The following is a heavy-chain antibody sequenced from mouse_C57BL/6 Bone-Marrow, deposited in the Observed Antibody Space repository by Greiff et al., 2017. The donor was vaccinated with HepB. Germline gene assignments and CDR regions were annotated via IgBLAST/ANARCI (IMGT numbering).Heavy chain of an antibody. Sequence: EVKLMESGGGLVQPGGSMKLSCAASGFTFSDAWMDWVRQSPEKGLEWVAEIRNKANNHATYYAESVTGRFTISRDDSKSSVYLQMNSLRAEDTGIYYCARPLTSHFDYWGQGTTLTVSS. V-gene: IGHV6-6*01. CDR1: GFTFSDAW. CDR2: IRNKANNHAT. J-gene: IGHJ2*01. CDR3: ARPLTSHFDY. D-gene: IGHD5-1*01.